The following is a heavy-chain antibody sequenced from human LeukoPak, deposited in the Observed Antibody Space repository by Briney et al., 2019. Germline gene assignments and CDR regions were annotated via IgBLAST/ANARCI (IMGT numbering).Heavy chain of an antibody. Sequence: SETLSLTCTVSAGSISSTSHSWGWIRQSPGKGLEWIGSIYYSGDTYYNPSLKSRVTISVDTSNNQFSLKVTSVTAADTAVYYCEGADREEAYNHRIDYWGQGTLVTVSS. CDR2: IYYSGDT. CDR1: AGSISSTSHS. J-gene: IGHJ4*02. CDR3: EGADREEAYNHRIDY. V-gene: IGHV4-39*01. D-gene: IGHD1-1*01.